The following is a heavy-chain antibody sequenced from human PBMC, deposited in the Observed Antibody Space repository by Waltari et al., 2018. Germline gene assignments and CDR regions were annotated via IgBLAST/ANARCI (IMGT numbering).Heavy chain of an antibody. CDR3: ARDGGIAARPLLNWFDP. J-gene: IGHJ5*02. CDR1: GGSISSSSYY. Sequence: QVQLQESGPGLVKPSETLSLTCTVSGGSISSSSYYWGWIRQPPGKGLEWIGSIYYSGSTYYNPSLKSRVTISVDTSKNQFSLKLSSVTAADTAVYYCARDGGIAARPLLNWFDPWGQGTLVTVSS. D-gene: IGHD6-6*01. V-gene: IGHV4-39*07. CDR2: IYYSGST.